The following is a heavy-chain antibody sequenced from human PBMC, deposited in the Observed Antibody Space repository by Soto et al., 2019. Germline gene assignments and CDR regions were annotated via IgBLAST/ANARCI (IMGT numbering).Heavy chain of an antibody. CDR2: IYHSGNT. V-gene: IGHV4-4*02. J-gene: IGHJ4*02. CDR3: ARRWGEGRVDY. Sequence: QVQLQESGPGLVKPSGTLSLTCAVSGGSISSSNWWSWVRQPPGKGLEWIGEIYHSGNTNYNPSLKRRVTMAVDKSRNQFSLKLSSVTAAYTAVYYCARRWGEGRVDYWGQGTLVTVSS. CDR1: GGSISSSNW. D-gene: IGHD3-10*01.